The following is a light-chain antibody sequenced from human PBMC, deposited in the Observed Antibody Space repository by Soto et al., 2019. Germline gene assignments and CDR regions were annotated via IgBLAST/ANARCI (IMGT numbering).Light chain of an antibody. CDR2: DAS. J-gene: IGKJ1*01. CDR1: QSITNR. V-gene: IGKV1-5*01. CDR3: QHYGGMWT. Sequence: STLSAYVGGRVNLTCRASQSITNRLAWYQQKPGKAPKVLIYDASNLEYGVPSRFSGSGSGTEFILTISSLQPDDFATYYCQHYGGMWTFGQGTNVDI.